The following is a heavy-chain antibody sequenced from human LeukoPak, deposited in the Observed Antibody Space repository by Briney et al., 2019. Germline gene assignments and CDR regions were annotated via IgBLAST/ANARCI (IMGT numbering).Heavy chain of an antibody. CDR3: TTDPPYCSSSRCYTYYYYYRDV. D-gene: IGHD2-2*02. CDR1: GFIFSNAW. Sequence: GGSLRLSCAASGFIFSNAWMSWVRQAPGKGLEWVSRIKSKSDGRTTDYAAPVKGRFTISRDDSKDTLYLQMNSLKTEDTAVYYCTTDPPYCSSSRCYTYYYYYRDVWRRGTTVTVS. CDR2: IKSKSDGRTT. J-gene: IGHJ6*03. V-gene: IGHV3-15*01.